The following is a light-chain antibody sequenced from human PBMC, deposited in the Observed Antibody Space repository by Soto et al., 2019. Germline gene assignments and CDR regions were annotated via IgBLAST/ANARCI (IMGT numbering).Light chain of an antibody. Sequence: EIVLTQSQGTLSLSPGERATLSCRASQRVSSSYLAGYQQKPGQAPRLLIYGASSRATGIPDRFSGSGSGTDLTLTIIKLEPEKFAVYVCQLYGGSPPFTFGQVIKVVI. CDR3: QLYGGSPPFT. J-gene: IGKJ2*01. CDR2: GAS. CDR1: QRVSSSY. V-gene: IGKV3-20*01.